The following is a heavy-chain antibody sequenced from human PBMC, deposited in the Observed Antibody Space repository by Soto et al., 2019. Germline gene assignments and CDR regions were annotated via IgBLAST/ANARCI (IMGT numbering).Heavy chain of an antibody. V-gene: IGHV1-18*01. CDR2: ISAYNGNT. D-gene: IGHD2-8*01. Sequence: GASVKVSCKASGYTFTSYGISWVRQAPGQGLEWMVRISAYNGNTIYAQKFQDRVTISIDKSKNQFYLDLNSVTAADTAMYYCARNGDCTRPGCIVGWFDPWGPGTLVTVSS. CDR3: ARNGDCTRPGCIVGWFDP. CDR1: GYTFTSYG. J-gene: IGHJ5*02.